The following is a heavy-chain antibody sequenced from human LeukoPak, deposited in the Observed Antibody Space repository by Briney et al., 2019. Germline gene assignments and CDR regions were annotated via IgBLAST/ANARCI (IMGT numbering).Heavy chain of an antibody. J-gene: IGHJ4*02. CDR3: VRVSIGDYGDYQFDY. CDR1: GFIFSSYG. Sequence: GGSLRLSCAASGFIFSSYGMNWVRQAPGKGLEWVSYISSSSSTIYYADSVKGRFTISRDNAKNSLYLQMNSLRAEDTAVYYCVRVSIGDYGDYQFDYWGQGTLVTVSS. D-gene: IGHD4-17*01. CDR2: ISSSSSTI. V-gene: IGHV3-48*01.